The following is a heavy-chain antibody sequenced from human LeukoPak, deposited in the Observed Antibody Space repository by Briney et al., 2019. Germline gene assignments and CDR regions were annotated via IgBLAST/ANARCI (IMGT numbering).Heavy chain of an antibody. D-gene: IGHD3-22*01. CDR2: ISAYNGNT. V-gene: IGHV1-18*01. J-gene: IGHJ4*02. Sequence: ASVKVSCKASGYTFTSYGISWVRQAPGQGVEWMGWISAYNGNTNYAQKLQGRVTMTTDTSTSTAYMELRSLRSDDTAVYYCARGPPHYYDSSGYMNYWGQGTLVTVSS. CDR1: GYTFTSYG. CDR3: ARGPPHYYDSSGYMNY.